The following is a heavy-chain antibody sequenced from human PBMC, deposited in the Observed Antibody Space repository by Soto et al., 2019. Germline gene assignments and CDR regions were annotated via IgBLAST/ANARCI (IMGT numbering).Heavy chain of an antibody. Sequence: PGGSLRLSCAASGFTFSSYRMSWVRQAPGKGLVWVSTINDGGENTYYADSVKGRFTISRDNSKNTLYLQMNSLRAEDTAVYYCAKDSSGYSPEYFQHWGQGTLVTVSS. CDR2: INDGGENT. D-gene: IGHD3-22*01. J-gene: IGHJ1*01. V-gene: IGHV3-23*01. CDR1: GFTFSSYR. CDR3: AKDSSGYSPEYFQH.